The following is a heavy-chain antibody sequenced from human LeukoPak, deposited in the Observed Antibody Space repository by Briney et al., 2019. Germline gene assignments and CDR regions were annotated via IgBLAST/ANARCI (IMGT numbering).Heavy chain of an antibody. J-gene: IGHJ4*02. Sequence: GGSLRLSCAASGFMFSSNWMSWVRLAPGKGLEWVANIKEDGTETYYVDSVKGRFTISRDNAKNSLYLQMNSLRAEDTAVYYCARNRATDYWGQGTLVTVSS. CDR1: GFMFSSNW. V-gene: IGHV3-7*01. CDR2: IKEDGTET. D-gene: IGHD3-10*01. CDR3: ARNRATDY.